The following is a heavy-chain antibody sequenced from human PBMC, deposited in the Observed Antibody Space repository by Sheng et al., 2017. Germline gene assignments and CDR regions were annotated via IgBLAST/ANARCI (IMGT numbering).Heavy chain of an antibody. CDR3: GREGRLLGAFDY. J-gene: IGHJ4*02. V-gene: IGHV3-7*01. Sequence: EVQLVESGGALVQPGGSLRLSCVASGFSFSTYWMTWVRQAPGKGLEWVANIKPDGSGQYYLDSVKGRFTISRDNAKNSLYLQMYSLRAEDAAVYYCGREGRLLGAFDYWGQGTLVT. CDR2: IKPDGSGQ. D-gene: IGHD3-16*01. CDR1: GFSFSTYW.